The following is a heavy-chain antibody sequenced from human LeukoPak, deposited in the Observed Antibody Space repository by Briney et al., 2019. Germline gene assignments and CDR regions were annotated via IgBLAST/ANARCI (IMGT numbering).Heavy chain of an antibody. CDR1: GFTVSSNY. CDR2: IYSGGST. CDR3: ARVGTSSSSTDWFDP. D-gene: IGHD6-6*01. V-gene: IGHV3-53*01. Sequence: PGGSLRLSCAASGFTVSSNYMNWVRQAPGKGLEWVSVIYSGGSTYYADSVKGRFTISRDNSKNTLYLQMNSLRAEDTVVYYCARVGTSSSSTDWFDPWGQGTLVTVSS. J-gene: IGHJ5*02.